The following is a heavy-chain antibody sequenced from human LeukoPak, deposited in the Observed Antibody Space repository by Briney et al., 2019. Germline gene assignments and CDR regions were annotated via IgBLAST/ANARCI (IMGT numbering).Heavy chain of an antibody. J-gene: IGHJ4*02. D-gene: IGHD5-24*01. CDR2: ISYDGSNK. CDR3: ARDLSGGDGYKGQTGYFDY. V-gene: IGHV3-30-3*01. Sequence: GGSLRLSCAASGFTFSSYAMHWVRQAPGKGLEWVAVISYDGSNKYYADSVKGRFTISRDNSKNTLHLQMNSLRAEDTAVYYCARDLSGGDGYKGQTGYFDYWGQGTLVTVSS. CDR1: GFTFSSYA.